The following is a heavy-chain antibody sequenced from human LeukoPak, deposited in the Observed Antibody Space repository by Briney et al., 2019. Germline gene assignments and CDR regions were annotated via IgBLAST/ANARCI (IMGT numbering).Heavy chain of an antibody. Sequence: GGSLRLSCAASGFTFSSYAMSWVRQAPGKGLEWVSAISGSGGSTYYADSVKGRFTIFRDNSKNTLYLQMNSLRAEDTAVYYCAKDKSGGPTSYYDFWSGYTIHYFDYWGQGTLVTVSS. J-gene: IGHJ4*02. V-gene: IGHV3-23*01. D-gene: IGHD3-3*01. CDR2: ISGSGGST. CDR3: AKDKSGGPTSYYDFWSGYTIHYFDY. CDR1: GFTFSSYA.